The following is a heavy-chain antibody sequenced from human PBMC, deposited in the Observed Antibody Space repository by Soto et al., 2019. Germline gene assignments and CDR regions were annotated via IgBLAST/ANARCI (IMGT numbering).Heavy chain of an antibody. CDR2: VNHNGRN. D-gene: IGHD6-19*01. Sequence: PSETLSLTCDVYGGSFSGYFWNWIRQSPGKGLEWIGKVNHNGRNNYNPSLKSRVTISLDMSKKQISLKLTSVTAADTAVYCCARGGSSDWQVAFDFWGQGTMVTVSS. J-gene: IGHJ3*01. CDR3: ARGGSSDWQVAFDF. CDR1: GGSFSGYF. V-gene: IGHV4-34*01.